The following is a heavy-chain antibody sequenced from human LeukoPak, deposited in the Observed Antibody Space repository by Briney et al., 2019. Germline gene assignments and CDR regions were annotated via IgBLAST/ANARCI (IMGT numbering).Heavy chain of an antibody. Sequence: PSETLSLTCTVSGGSINSYYWSWIRQPPGKGLEWIGYINYSGNTDYNPSLKSRVTISVDTSKNQFSLKVISVTAADTAVYYCAREGRQDYVYFDYWGQGPLVCVSS. J-gene: IGHJ4*02. CDR2: INYSGNT. CDR1: GGSINSYY. V-gene: IGHV4-59*01. D-gene: IGHD4-17*01. CDR3: AREGRQDYVYFDY.